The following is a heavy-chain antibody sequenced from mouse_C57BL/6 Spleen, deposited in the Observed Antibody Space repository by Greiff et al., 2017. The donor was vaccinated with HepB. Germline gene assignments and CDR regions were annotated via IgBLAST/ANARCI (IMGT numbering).Heavy chain of an antibody. J-gene: IGHJ4*01. Sequence: EVKLQESGPGLVKPSQSLSLTCSVPGYSITSGYYWNWIRQFPGNKLEWMGYISYDGSNNYNPSLKNRISITRDTSKNQFFLKLNSVTTEDTATYYCARKALYAMDYWGQGTSVTVSS. V-gene: IGHV3-6*01. CDR3: ARKALYAMDY. CDR2: ISYDGSN. CDR1: GYSITSGYY.